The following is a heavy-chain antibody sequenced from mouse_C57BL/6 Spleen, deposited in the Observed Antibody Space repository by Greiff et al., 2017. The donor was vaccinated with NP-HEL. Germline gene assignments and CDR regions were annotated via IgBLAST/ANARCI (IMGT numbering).Heavy chain of an antibody. J-gene: IGHJ3*01. CDR1: GYSITSGYY. CDR3: AREEYGYDGSFAY. Sequence: EVKLQESGPGLVKPSQSLSLTCSVTGYSITSGYYWNWIRQFPGNKLEWMGYISYDGSNNYNPSLKNRISITRDTSKNQFFLKLNSVTTEDTATYYCAREEYGYDGSFAYWGQGTLVTVSA. CDR2: ISYDGSN. D-gene: IGHD2-2*01. V-gene: IGHV3-6*01.